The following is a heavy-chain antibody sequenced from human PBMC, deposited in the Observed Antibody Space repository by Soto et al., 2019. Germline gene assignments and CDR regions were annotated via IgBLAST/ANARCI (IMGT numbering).Heavy chain of an antibody. Sequence: ASVKVSCKASGYTFTSYYMHWVRQAPGQGLEWMGIINPSGGSTSYAQKFQGRVTMTRDTSTSTVYMELSSLRSEDTAVYYCARAAYYYDSSGYPGDFDPWGQGTLVTVSS. CDR3: ARAAYYYDSSGYPGDFDP. D-gene: IGHD3-22*01. CDR1: GYTFTSYY. V-gene: IGHV1-46*01. J-gene: IGHJ5*02. CDR2: INPSGGST.